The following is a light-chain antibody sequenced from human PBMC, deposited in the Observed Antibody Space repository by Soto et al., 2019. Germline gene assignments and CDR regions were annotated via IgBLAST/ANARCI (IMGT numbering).Light chain of an antibody. J-gene: IGLJ1*01. CDR1: SSDVGGYNY. CDR2: EVS. Sequence: QSVLTQPPSAPGSPGQSVTISCTGTSSDVGGYNYVSWYQQHPGKAPKLMIYEVSKRPSGVPDRFSGSKSGNTASLTVSGLHADDEADYYCSSYAGSNRVFGTGTKVTVL. V-gene: IGLV2-8*01. CDR3: SSYAGSNRV.